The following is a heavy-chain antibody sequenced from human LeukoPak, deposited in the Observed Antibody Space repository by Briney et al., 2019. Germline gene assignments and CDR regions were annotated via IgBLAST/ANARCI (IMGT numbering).Heavy chain of an antibody. CDR3: ARLLYTNGWYGAYF. J-gene: IGHJ4*02. D-gene: IGHD6-19*01. V-gene: IGHV4-38-2*01. Sequence: SETLSLTCAVSRYSISSDFYWGWIRPSPGKGLEWIGIIHHSGNTFYSPSLKSRITVSVETSKNHFYLKLNSVTAADTAVYYCARLLYTNGWYGAYFWGQGTPVTVSS. CDR2: IHHSGNT. CDR1: RYSISSDFY.